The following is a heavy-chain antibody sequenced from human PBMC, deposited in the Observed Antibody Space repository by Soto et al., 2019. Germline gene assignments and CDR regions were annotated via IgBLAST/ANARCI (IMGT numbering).Heavy chain of an antibody. CDR1: GGSISSYY. V-gene: IGHV4-59*08. D-gene: IGHD1-1*01. CDR3: ARPRERGNWFEP. J-gene: IGHJ5*02. CDR2: IYYSGST. Sequence: PSETLSLTCTVSGGSISSYYWSWIRQPPGKGLEWIGYIYYSGSTNYNPSLKSRVTISVDTSKNQFSLKLSSVTAADTAVYYCARPRERGNWFEPWGQGTLVTVSS.